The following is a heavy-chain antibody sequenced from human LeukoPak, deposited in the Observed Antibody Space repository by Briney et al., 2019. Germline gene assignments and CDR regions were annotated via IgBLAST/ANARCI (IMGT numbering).Heavy chain of an antibody. V-gene: IGHV4-4*07. CDR3: AREGRSSTPGY. Sequence: SETLSLTCTVSGASIRSHYWSWIRQPAGKKLEWIGRISSGGNTDYNPSLRSRLTMSVDTSKNQFSLKLNSVTAADTAVYYCAREGRSSTPGYWGQGTLVTVSS. CDR1: GASIRSHY. CDR2: ISSGGNT. J-gene: IGHJ4*01. D-gene: IGHD2-15*01.